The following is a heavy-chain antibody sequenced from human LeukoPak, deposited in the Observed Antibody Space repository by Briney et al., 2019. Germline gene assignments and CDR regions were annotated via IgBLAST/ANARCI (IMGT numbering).Heavy chain of an antibody. CDR2: IYYSGST. V-gene: IGHV4-59*08. CDR1: GVSISSYY. J-gene: IGHJ3*01. CDR3: ARHDGSSWYYAFDV. Sequence: PSEALSLTCTVSGVSISSYYWSWIRQPPGKGLEWIGYIYYSGSTNYNPSLKSRVTISLDTSKNQFSLTLSSVTAADTAVYYCARHDGSSWYYAFDVWGQGTMVTVSS. D-gene: IGHD6-13*01.